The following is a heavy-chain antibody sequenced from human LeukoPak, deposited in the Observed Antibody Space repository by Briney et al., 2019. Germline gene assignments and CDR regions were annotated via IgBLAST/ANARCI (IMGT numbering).Heavy chain of an antibody. Sequence: PSETLSLTCTVSGGSISSGGYYWSWIRQPPGKGLEWIGYIYYSRSTNYNPSLKSRVTISVDTSKNQVSLNLRSVTAADTAVYYCARVPYNGYLYFAYWGHGTLVTVSS. CDR3: ARVPYNGYLYFAY. CDR1: GGSISSGGYY. V-gene: IGHV4-61*08. CDR2: IYYSRST. D-gene: IGHD5-24*01. J-gene: IGHJ4*01.